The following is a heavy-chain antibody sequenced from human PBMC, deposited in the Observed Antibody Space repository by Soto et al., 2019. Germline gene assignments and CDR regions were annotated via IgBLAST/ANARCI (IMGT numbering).Heavy chain of an antibody. D-gene: IGHD6-19*01. CDR2: MNANSDNT. J-gene: IGHJ6*02. CDR1: GYTFTSYD. Sequence: QVQLVQSGAEVKKPGASVKVSCKASGYTFTSYDINWVRQATGQGLEWMGWMNANSDNTGYAQKFQGRVTXTXXXPXXTAYMELSSLRSEDTAVYYCASGGSGWSGYYGMDVWGQGTTVTVSS. CDR3: ASGGSGWSGYYGMDV. V-gene: IGHV1-8*01.